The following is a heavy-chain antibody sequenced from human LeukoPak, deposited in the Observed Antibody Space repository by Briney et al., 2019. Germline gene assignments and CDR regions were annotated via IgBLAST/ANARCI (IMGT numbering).Heavy chain of an antibody. V-gene: IGHV1-69*01. J-gene: IGHJ5*02. CDR3: ARVGRYCSSTSCYNNWFDP. Sequence: GSSVKVSCKASGGTFSSYAISWVRQAPGQGLVWMGGIIPIFGSANYAKKFQGRVTITADESTSTAYMELSSLRSEDTAVYYCARVGRYCSSTSCYNNWFDPWGQGTLVTVSS. CDR1: GGTFSSYA. D-gene: IGHD2-2*02. CDR2: IIPIFGSA.